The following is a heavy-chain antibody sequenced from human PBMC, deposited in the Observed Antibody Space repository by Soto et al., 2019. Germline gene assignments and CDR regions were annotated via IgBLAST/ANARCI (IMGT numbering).Heavy chain of an antibody. Sequence: EVQLVESGGGLVQPGGSLRLSCAASGFTFSSYSMNWVRQAPGKGLEWVSYISSSSSTIYYADSVKGRFTISRDNAKNARYLQMNRLSAEDTAVYYCAREGGDLNWFDPWGQGTRVTVSS. V-gene: IGHV3-48*01. CDR2: ISSSSSTI. J-gene: IGHJ5*02. D-gene: IGHD4-17*01. CDR1: GFTFSSYS. CDR3: AREGGDLNWFDP.